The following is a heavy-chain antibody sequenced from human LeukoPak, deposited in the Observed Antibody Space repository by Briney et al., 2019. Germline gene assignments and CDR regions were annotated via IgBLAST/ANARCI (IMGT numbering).Heavy chain of an antibody. D-gene: IGHD3-10*01. CDR1: GGSFNGYY. J-gene: IGHJ5*02. CDR3: ARAESTMVRGVIISRRPAYNWFDP. V-gene: IGHV4-34*01. Sequence: SSETLSLTCAVYGGSFNGYYWSWIPQPPGKGLVGIGEINHSGSTNYNPSLKSRVTISVDTSKNQFSLKLSSVTGADTAVYYCARAESTMVRGVIISRRPAYNWFDPWGQGTLVTVSS. CDR2: INHSGST.